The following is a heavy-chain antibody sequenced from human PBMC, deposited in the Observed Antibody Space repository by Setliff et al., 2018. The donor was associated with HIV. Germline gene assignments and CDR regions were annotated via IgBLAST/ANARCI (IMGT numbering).Heavy chain of an antibody. Sequence: SETLSLTCTVSGGSISSGDYYWTWIRQHPGKGLEWIGYIYYSGSTYYNPSLKSRVTISVDTSKNQFSLKLSSVTAADAAVYYCAREDFWSGDQDYYYMDVWGKGTTVTVSS. CDR1: GGSISSGDYY. CDR2: IYYSGST. V-gene: IGHV4-31*03. CDR3: AREDFWSGDQDYYYMDV. D-gene: IGHD3-3*01. J-gene: IGHJ6*03.